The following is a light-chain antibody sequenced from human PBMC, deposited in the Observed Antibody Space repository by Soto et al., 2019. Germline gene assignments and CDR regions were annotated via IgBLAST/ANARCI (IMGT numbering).Light chain of an antibody. J-gene: IGLJ1*01. CDR1: SSDVGGYNY. CDR2: DVN. CDR3: CSYAGSYTYV. Sequence: QAAGAQPRSVPGSPGQSVAISCTGTSSDVGGYNYVSWYQQHPGKAPKLMIYDVNKRPSGVPDRFSGSKSGNTASLTISGLQAEDEADYYCCSYAGSYTYVFGTGTKVTVL. V-gene: IGLV2-11*01.